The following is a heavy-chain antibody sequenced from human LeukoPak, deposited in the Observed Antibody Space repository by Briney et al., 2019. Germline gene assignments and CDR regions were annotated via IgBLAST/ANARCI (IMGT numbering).Heavy chain of an antibody. J-gene: IGHJ4*02. Sequence: SETLSLTCTVSGGSISSYYWSWIRQPPGKGLEWIGYIYYSGSTNYNPSLNSRVTISVDTSKNQFSLKLSSVTAADTAVYYCARGWGFLDYWGQGTLVTVSS. CDR3: ARGWGFLDY. V-gene: IGHV4-59*01. CDR1: GGSISSYY. D-gene: IGHD3-16*01. CDR2: IYYSGST.